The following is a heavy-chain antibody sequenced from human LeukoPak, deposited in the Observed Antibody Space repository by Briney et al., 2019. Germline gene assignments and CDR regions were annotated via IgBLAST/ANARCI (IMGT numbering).Heavy chain of an antibody. J-gene: IGHJ1*01. V-gene: IGHV4-30-2*01. CDR2: IYHSGST. CDR3: ARGVTAADIAGPALQH. CDR1: GVSISSGGYS. D-gene: IGHD6-13*01. Sequence: PSQTLSLTCAVSGVSISSGGYSWSWVRQPPGRGLEWIGYIYHSGSTYYNPSVKSRVTISVDRSKNQFSLKLSSVTAADTAVYYCARGVTAADIAGPALQHWGQGNLVTVSS.